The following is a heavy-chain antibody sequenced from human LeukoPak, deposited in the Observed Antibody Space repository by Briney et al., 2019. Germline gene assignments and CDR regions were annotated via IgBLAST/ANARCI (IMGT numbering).Heavy chain of an antibody. CDR3: ATGRYYYDSNGYYQFDY. CDR2: VDPEDGET. D-gene: IGHD3-22*01. J-gene: IGHJ4*02. V-gene: IGHV1-69-2*01. CDR1: GYTFTDYY. Sequence: AASVKVSCKVSGYTFTDYYMHWVQQAPGKGLEWMGLVDPEDGETIYAEKFQGRVTITADTSTDTAYMELSSLRSEDTAVYYCATGRYYYDSNGYYQFDYWGQGTLVTVSS.